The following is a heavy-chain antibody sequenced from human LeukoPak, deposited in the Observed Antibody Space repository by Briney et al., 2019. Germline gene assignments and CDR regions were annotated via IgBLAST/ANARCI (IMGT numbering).Heavy chain of an antibody. CDR2: ISSSGSTI. CDR3: ASPYSGYDLVFDY. CDR1: GFTFSDYY. D-gene: IGHD5-12*01. V-gene: IGHV3-11*04. J-gene: IGHJ4*02. Sequence: GGSLRLSCAASGFTFSDYYMSWIRQAPGKGLEWVSYISSSGSTIYYADSVKGRFTISRDNAKNSLYLQMNSLRAEDTAVYCCASPYSGYDLVFDYWGQGTLVTVSS.